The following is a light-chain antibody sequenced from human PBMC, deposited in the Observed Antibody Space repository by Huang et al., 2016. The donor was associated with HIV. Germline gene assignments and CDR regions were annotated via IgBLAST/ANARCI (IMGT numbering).Light chain of an antibody. V-gene: IGKV2D-29*02. J-gene: IGKJ1*01. CDR1: QSLLHSDGKTY. Sequence: DIVMTQSPLSLSVTPGQPASISCNSSQSLLHSDGKTYLHWFLLRPGQCPQLLISEVSNRFSGGPDRFSGTGSGTNFTLTISRVGSEDVGLYYCMQSLEPATFGQGTKVEIK. CDR2: EVS. CDR3: MQSLEPAT.